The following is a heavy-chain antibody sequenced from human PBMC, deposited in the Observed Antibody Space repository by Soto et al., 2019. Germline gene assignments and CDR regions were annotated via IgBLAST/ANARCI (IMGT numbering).Heavy chain of an antibody. CDR1: NGSFMGFY. CDR2: INHIGSP. Sequence: QVQLHQWGAGLLKPSEILSLTCAVYNGSFMGFYWTWVRQSPGKGLEWIGEINHIGSPNYNPSLKNRAAISIDTSKQQFSLRLTSLTAADTAVYYCASLSGGRFLDKGDYWGQGIQVTVSS. D-gene: IGHD3-3*01. CDR3: ASLSGGRFLDKGDY. V-gene: IGHV4-34*01. J-gene: IGHJ4*02.